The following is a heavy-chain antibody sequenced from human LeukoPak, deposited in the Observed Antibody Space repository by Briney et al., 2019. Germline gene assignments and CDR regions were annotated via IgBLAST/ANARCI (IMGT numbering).Heavy chain of an antibody. J-gene: IGHJ4*02. V-gene: IGHV1-46*01. D-gene: IGHD6-19*01. CDR1: GYTFTIYY. CDR3: AKCGSGWSHSDY. CDR2: INPSGGST. Sequence: ASVKVSCKASGYTFTIYYMHWVRQAPGQGLEWMGIINPSGGSTSYAQKFQGRVTTTTDTSTTTVYMELTSLRADDTAVYYCAKCGSGWSHSDYWGQGTLVTVSS.